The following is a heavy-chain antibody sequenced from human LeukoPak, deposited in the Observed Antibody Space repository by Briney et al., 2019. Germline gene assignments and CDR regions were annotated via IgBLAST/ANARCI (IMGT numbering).Heavy chain of an antibody. CDR2: IYTSGST. Sequence: PSETLSLTCTVSGGSISSGSYYGSWIRQPAGKGLEWIGRIYTSGSTNYNPSLKSRVTISVDTSKNQFSLKLSSVTAADTAVYYCARDRGYSSSWYWFDPWGQGTLVTVSS. D-gene: IGHD6-13*01. CDR1: GGSISSGSYY. J-gene: IGHJ5*02. CDR3: ARDRGYSSSWYWFDP. V-gene: IGHV4-61*02.